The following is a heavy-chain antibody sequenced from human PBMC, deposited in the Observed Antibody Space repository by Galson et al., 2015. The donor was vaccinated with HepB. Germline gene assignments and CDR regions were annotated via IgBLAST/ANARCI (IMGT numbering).Heavy chain of an antibody. Sequence: SVTVSCKASGGTFSSYAISWVRQAPGQGLEWMGGIIPIFGTANYAQKFQGRVTITADESTSTAYMELSSLRSEDTAVYYCARDAPISVAVYFDYWGQGTLVTVSS. J-gene: IGHJ4*02. V-gene: IGHV1-69*13. D-gene: IGHD6-19*01. CDR2: IIPIFGTA. CDR1: GGTFSSYA. CDR3: ARDAPISVAVYFDY.